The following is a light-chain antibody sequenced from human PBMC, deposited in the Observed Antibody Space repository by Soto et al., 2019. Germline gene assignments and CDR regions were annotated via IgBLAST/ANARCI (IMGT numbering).Light chain of an antibody. Sequence: DIVLTQAPGTLSFSPGDRPSLSCRASESVRSTYLSWYQQKAGQAPRLLINGASNRAAGIPVRFAGSGSGTDFTLTIDRLEPEDFAVYYCHHFGRPQTFGQGTKVDIK. CDR1: ESVRSTY. J-gene: IGKJ1*01. V-gene: IGKV3-20*01. CDR3: HHFGRPQT. CDR2: GAS.